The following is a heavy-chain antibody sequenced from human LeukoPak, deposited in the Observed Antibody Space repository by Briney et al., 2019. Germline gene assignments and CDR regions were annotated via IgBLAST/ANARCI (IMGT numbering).Heavy chain of an antibody. CDR2: IYYSGST. V-gene: IGHV4-59*01. J-gene: IGHJ4*02. CDR1: GGSISSYY. D-gene: IGHD3-10*01. Sequence: SETLSLTCTVSGGSISSYYWSWIRQPPGKGLEWIGYIYYSGSTNYNPSLKSRVTISVDTSKNQFSLKLSSVTAADTAVYYCARDKGFGNERPYYWGQGTLVTVSS. CDR3: ARDKGFGNERPYY.